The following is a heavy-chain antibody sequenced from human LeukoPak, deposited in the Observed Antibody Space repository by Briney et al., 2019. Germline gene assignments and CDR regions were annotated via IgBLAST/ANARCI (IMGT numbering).Heavy chain of an antibody. D-gene: IGHD6-13*01. CDR2: IKSKTDGGTT. J-gene: IGHJ4*02. CDR3: TTDARSGYSSSWYLDYFDY. Sequence: PGGSLRLSCAASGFTFSNAWMSWVRQAPGKGLEWVGRIKSKTDGGTTDYAAPVKGRFTISRDDSKNTLYLQMNSLKTEDTAVYYCTTDARSGYSSSWYLDYFDYWGQGTLVTVSS. CDR1: GFTFSNAW. V-gene: IGHV3-15*01.